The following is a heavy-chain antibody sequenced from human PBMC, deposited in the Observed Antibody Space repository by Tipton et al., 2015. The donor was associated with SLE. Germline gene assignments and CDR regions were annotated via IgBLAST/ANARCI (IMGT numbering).Heavy chain of an antibody. Sequence: TLSLTCTGSGGSISSYYWSWIRQPAGKGLEWIGRIYTSGSTNYNPSLKSRVTMSVDTSKNQFSLKLSSVTAADTAVYYCARVFDWYHAFDIWGQGTMVTVSS. D-gene: IGHD3-9*01. J-gene: IGHJ3*02. CDR1: GGSISSYY. V-gene: IGHV4-4*07. CDR3: ARVFDWYHAFDI. CDR2: IYTSGST.